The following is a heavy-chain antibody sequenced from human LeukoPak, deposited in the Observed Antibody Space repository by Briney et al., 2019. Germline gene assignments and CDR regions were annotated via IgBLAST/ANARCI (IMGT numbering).Heavy chain of an antibody. CDR3: ARDPGYRSGSYFAY. CDR2: IWSDGSNK. Sequence: RTSLRLSCAASGFIFSNYGMHWVRQAPGKGLEWVAVIWSDGSNKYYADSVKGRFTISRDNSKNTLYLQVNSLRADDTAVYYCARDPGYRSGSYFAYWGQGTLVTVSS. J-gene: IGHJ4*02. V-gene: IGHV3-33*01. D-gene: IGHD3-10*01. CDR1: GFIFSNYG.